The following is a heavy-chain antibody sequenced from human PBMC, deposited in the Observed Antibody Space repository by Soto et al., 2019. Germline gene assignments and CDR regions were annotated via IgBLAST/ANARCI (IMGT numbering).Heavy chain of an antibody. CDR1: GFSLSTSGVG. CDR2: IYWDDDK. V-gene: IGHV2-5*02. J-gene: IGHJ4*02. CDR3: AHSPTYCGGHCYSGFAC. Sequence: QITLKESGPTLVKPTQTLTLTCTFSGFSLSTSGVGVGWIRQPPGKALEWLALIYWDDDKRYSPSLKRSLTLTQDTTTTQVVLTVSITHPLAPAPYSSAHSPTYCGGHCYSGFACWGQGTLVTVSS. D-gene: IGHD2-21*02.